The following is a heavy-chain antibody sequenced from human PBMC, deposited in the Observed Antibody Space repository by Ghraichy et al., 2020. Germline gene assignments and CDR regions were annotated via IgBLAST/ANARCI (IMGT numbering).Heavy chain of an antibody. V-gene: IGHV4-34*01. CDR2: INHSGST. Sequence: SETLSLTCAVYGGSFSGYYWSWIRQPPGKGLEWIGEINHSGSTNYNPSLKSRVTISVDTSKNQFSLKLSSVTAADTAVYYCARGSGWTIAARPLDYWGQGTLFTVSS. D-gene: IGHD6-6*01. J-gene: IGHJ4*02. CDR1: GGSFSGYY. CDR3: ARGSGWTIAARPLDY.